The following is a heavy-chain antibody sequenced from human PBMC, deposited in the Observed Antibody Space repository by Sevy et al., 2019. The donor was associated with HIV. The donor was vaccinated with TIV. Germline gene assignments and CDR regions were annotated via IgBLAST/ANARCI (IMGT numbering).Heavy chain of an antibody. CDR2: ISSSSSTI. V-gene: IGHV3-48*02. D-gene: IGHD3-9*01. J-gene: IGHJ3*02. CDR1: GFTFSSYS. Sequence: GGSLRLSCAASGFTFSSYSMNWVRQAPGKGLEWDSYISSSSSTIYYADSVKGRFTISRDNAKNSLYLQMNSLRDEDTAVYYCARVAYKYLTGDAFDIWGQGTMVTVSS. CDR3: ARVAYKYLTGDAFDI.